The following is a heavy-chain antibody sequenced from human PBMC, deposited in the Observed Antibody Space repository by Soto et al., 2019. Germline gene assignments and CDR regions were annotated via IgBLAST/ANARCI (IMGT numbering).Heavy chain of an antibody. CDR2: AYYGSKWYN. CDR3: ARDRSPGSSSWYDY. Sequence: SQTLSLTCAISGDSVSSNSAAWNWIRQSPSRGLEWLGRAYYGSKWYNDYAVSVRSRITINPDTSKNQFSLQLNSVTPEDTAVYFCARDRSPGSSSWYDYWGQGTLVTVSS. J-gene: IGHJ4*02. V-gene: IGHV6-1*01. CDR1: GDSVSSNSAA. D-gene: IGHD6-13*01.